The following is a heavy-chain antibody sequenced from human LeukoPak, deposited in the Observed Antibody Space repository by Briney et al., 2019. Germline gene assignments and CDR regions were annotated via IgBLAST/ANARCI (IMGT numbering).Heavy chain of an antibody. J-gene: IGHJ5*02. Sequence: SETLSLTCTVSGGSISSYYWSWIRQPAGRGLEWIGRIYTSGSTNYNPSLKSRVTMSVDSSKNQFSLKLSSVTAADTAVYYCARATGCSSNSCYNWFDPWGKGTLVTVSS. V-gene: IGHV4-4*07. CDR1: GGSISSYY. D-gene: IGHD2-2*01. CDR2: IYTSGST. CDR3: ARATGCSSNSCYNWFDP.